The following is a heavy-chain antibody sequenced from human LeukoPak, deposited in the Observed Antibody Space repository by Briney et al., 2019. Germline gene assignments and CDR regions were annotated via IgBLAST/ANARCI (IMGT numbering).Heavy chain of an antibody. CDR1: GFTFSSYG. Sequence: PGRSLRLSCAASGFTFSSYGMHWVRQAPGKGLEWVAFIRYDGSNKYYADSVKGRFTISRDNSKNTLYLQMNSLRAEDTAVYYCALDYDFSRYAFDIWGQGTMVTVSS. D-gene: IGHD3-3*01. V-gene: IGHV3-30*02. CDR3: ALDYDFSRYAFDI. J-gene: IGHJ3*02. CDR2: IRYDGSNK.